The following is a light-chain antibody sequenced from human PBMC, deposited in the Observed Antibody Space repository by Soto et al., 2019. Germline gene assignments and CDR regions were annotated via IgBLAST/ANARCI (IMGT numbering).Light chain of an antibody. V-gene: IGKV3-20*01. Sequence: EIVLTQSPGTLSLSTGERATLSCRASQSVNNSNLAWYQQKSGQAPRVLIYGASSRAPGIPDRFSGGGSGTDLTLTIIRLEPEDFAVYYCQQYGSSPFTFGPGTKVDF. CDR3: QQYGSSPFT. CDR2: GAS. J-gene: IGKJ3*01. CDR1: QSVNNSN.